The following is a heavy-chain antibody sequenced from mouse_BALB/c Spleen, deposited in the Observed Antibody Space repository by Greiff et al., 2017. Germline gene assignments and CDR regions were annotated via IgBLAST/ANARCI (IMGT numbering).Heavy chain of an antibody. CDR1: GFTFSNYW. J-gene: IGHJ2*01. V-gene: IGHV6-6*02. CDR2: IRLKSNNYAT. CDR3: TRPTATLYFDY. D-gene: IGHD1-2*01. Sequence: EVKLQESGGGLVQPGGSMKLSCVASGFTFSNYWMNWVRQSPEKGLEWVAEIRLKSNNYATHYAESVKGRFTISRDDSKSSVYLQMNNLRAEDTGIYYCTRPTATLYFDYWGQGTTLTVSS.